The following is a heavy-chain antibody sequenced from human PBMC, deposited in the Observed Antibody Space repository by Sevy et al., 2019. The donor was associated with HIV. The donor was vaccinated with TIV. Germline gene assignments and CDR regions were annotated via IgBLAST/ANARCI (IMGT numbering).Heavy chain of an antibody. CDR1: GFTVSSNY. CDR2: IYSGGST. D-gene: IGHD6-19*01. J-gene: IGHJ4*02. V-gene: IGHV3-53*01. CDR3: ARLNGWTYFDY. Sequence: GGSLRLSCAASGFTVSSNYMSWVRQAPGKGLEWVSVIYSGGSTYYADAVKGRFTISGDNSKNTLLLQMNSLSAEDTAVYYCARLNGWTYFDYWGQGTLVTVSS.